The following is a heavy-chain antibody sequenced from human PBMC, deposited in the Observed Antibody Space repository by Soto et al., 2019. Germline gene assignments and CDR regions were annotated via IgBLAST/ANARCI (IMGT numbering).Heavy chain of an antibody. D-gene: IGHD5-18*01. J-gene: IGHJ5*01. CDR2: IYYSGNT. Sequence: SETLSLTCTVSGDSVTSGDYHWGWIRQPPGKGLEWIGYIYYSGNTNYSPSLKIRIAISLATSHYQFSLKLSSVTAADTAVYFCARFPVDTYMTYWFDPWGQGTLVTVSS. V-gene: IGHV4-61*08. CDR3: ARFPVDTYMTYWFDP. CDR1: GDSVTSGDYH.